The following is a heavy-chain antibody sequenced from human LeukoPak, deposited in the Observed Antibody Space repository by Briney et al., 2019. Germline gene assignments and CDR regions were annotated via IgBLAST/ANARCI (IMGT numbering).Heavy chain of an antibody. Sequence: GGSLRLSCAASGFTFSSYGMHWVRRAPGKGLEWVSFIRFDGSNEYYADSVKGRFTISRDNAKNSLYLQMNSLRAEDTAVYYCARVRSYSYGFDYWGQGTLVTVSS. V-gene: IGHV3-30*02. D-gene: IGHD5-18*01. CDR2: IRFDGSNE. CDR3: ARVRSYSYGFDY. J-gene: IGHJ4*02. CDR1: GFTFSSYG.